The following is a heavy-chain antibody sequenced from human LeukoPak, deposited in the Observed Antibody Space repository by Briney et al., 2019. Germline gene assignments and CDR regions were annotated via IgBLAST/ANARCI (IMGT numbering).Heavy chain of an antibody. CDR1: GFTFDYYW. CDR2: ISSSGSTI. Sequence: GGSLRLSCAASGFTFDYYWMTWVRQAPGKGLEWVSYISSSGSTIYYADSVKGRFTISRDNAKNSLYLQMNSLRAEDTAVYYCATGELSPWGFDPWGQGTLVTVSS. CDR3: ATGELSPWGFDP. J-gene: IGHJ5*02. V-gene: IGHV3-11*04. D-gene: IGHD1-26*01.